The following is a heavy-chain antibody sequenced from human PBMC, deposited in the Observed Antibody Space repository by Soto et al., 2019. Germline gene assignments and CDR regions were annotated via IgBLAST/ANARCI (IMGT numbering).Heavy chain of an antibody. CDR2: ISAYNGNT. D-gene: IGHD5-12*01. CDR1: GYTFTRYG. V-gene: IGHV1-18*04. CDR3: ARDGLGDIYSGYDSGP. Sequence: AAVTVSCKASGYTFTRYGIIWVRQAPRQAIEWIGWISAYNGNTNNAQKLQGRVTMTTDTSTSTAYMELRSLRSDATAVYSCARDGLGDIYSGYDSGPWGQGTLVTVSS. J-gene: IGHJ5*02.